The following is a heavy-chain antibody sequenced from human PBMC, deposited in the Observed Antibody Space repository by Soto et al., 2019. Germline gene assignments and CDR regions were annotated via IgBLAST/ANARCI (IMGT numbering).Heavy chain of an antibody. J-gene: IGHJ4*02. CDR2: ISSSSSYT. CDR1: GFTFSDYY. V-gene: IGHV3-11*06. D-gene: IGHD3-22*01. CDR3: ARDRNYYDSSGYYYPDY. Sequence: QVQLVESGGGLVKPGGSLRLSCAASGFTFSDYYMSWIRQAPGKGLEWVSYISSSSSYTNYADSVKGRFTISRDNAKNSLYLQMNSLRAEDTAVYYCARDRNYYDSSGYYYPDYWGQGTLVTVSS.